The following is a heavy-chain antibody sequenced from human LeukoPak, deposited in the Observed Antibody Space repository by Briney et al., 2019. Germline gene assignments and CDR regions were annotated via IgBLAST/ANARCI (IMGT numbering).Heavy chain of an antibody. J-gene: IGHJ4*02. CDR3: ARGPPPDFDY. CDR2: IHPSGST. CDR1: GDSISSYY. V-gene: IGHV4-4*07. Sequence: SQTLSLTCTVSGDSISSYYWSWIRQPAGKGLEWIGRIHPSGSTNYNPSLKSRLTLSVDTSKNQFSLKLSSVTAADTAVYYCARGPPPDFDYWGRGTLVTVSS.